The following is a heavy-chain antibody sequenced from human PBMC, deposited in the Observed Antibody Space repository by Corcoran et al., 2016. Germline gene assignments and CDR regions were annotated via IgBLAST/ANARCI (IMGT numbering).Heavy chain of an antibody. CDR1: GGSISSSSYY. Sequence: QLQLQESGPGLVKPSETLSLTCTVSGGSISSSSYYWGWIRQPPGKGLEWIGSIYYSGSTYYNPSLKSRVTISVDTSKNQFSLKLSSVTAADTAVYYCARDGYYYDSWGYYTFDYWGQGTLVTVSS. V-gene: IGHV4-39*01. J-gene: IGHJ4*02. D-gene: IGHD3-22*01. CDR2: IYYSGST. CDR3: ARDGYYYDSWGYYTFDY.